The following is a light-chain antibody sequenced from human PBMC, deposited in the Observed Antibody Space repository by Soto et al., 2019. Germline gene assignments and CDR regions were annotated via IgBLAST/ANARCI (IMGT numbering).Light chain of an antibody. CDR2: EGS. Sequence: QSALTQPASVSGSPGQSITISCTGTSSDVGTYNLVSRYQQHPGKAPKLIIYEGSKRPSGVSNRFSGSKSGNTASLTVSGLQAEDEADYYCCSYAGSYTWVFGGGTKLTVL. V-gene: IGLV2-23*01. J-gene: IGLJ3*02. CDR3: CSYAGSYTWV. CDR1: SSDVGTYNL.